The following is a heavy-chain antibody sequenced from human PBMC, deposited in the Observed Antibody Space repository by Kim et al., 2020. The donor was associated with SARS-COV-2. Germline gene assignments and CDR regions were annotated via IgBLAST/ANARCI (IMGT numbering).Heavy chain of an antibody. CDR2: IYDTGRT. Sequence: SETLSLTCTVSGGSISDPSSYWGWIRQPPGEGLEWIGTIYDTGRTYYNPSLKCRVARSLDTSKNQFSLNLRSVTAADTAVYFCARHLFANYGVNFDFWGQGTLVTVSS. D-gene: IGHD4-17*01. CDR3: ARHLFANYGVNFDF. J-gene: IGHJ4*02. CDR1: GGSISDPSSY. V-gene: IGHV4-39*01.